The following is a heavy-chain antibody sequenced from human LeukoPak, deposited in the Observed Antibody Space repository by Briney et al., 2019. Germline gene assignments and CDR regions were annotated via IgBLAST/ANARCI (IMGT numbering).Heavy chain of an antibody. CDR3: ARECPQGVVRGMSSAFDI. V-gene: IGHV1-69*04. D-gene: IGHD3-10*02. Sequence: ASVSVSCKASVDTLTTQPISWVRQAPGQGPEWRGRITPIFNKADYTPNFQGRVSFTVDRSTSTAYMEVHSLRSEDTAMYYCARECPQGVVRGMSSAFDIWGQGTMVTVTS. CDR2: ITPIFNKA. J-gene: IGHJ3*02. CDR1: VDTLTTQP.